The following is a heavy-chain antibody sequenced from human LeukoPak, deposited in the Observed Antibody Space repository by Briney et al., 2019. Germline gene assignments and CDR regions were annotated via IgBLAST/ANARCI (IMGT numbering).Heavy chain of an antibody. CDR3: ARTTVTTPWIGYFDY. CDR2: IYYSGST. J-gene: IGHJ4*02. D-gene: IGHD4-17*01. CDR1: GGSISSYY. V-gene: IGHV4-59*08. Sequence: SETLSLTFTVSGGSISSYYWSWIRQPPGKGLEWIGYIYYSGSTNYNPSLKSRVTISVDTSKNQFSLKLSSVTAADTAVYYCARTTVTTPWIGYFDYWGQGTLVTVSS.